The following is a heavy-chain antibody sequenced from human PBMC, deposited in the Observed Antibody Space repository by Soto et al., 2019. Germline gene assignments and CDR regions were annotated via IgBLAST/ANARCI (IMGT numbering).Heavy chain of an antibody. Sequence: SETLSLTCTVSGGSISSYYWSWIRQPPGKGLEWIGYIYYSGSTNYNPSLKSRVTISVDTSKNQFSLKLSSVTAADTAVYYCARGPLLWFGELQYYFDYWGQGTLVTV. J-gene: IGHJ4*02. CDR2: IYYSGST. CDR3: ARGPLLWFGELQYYFDY. D-gene: IGHD3-10*01. CDR1: GGSISSYY. V-gene: IGHV4-59*01.